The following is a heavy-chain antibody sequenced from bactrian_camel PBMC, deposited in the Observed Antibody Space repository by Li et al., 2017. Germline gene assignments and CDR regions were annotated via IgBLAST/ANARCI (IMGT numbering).Heavy chain of an antibody. V-gene: IGHV3S26*01. J-gene: IGHJ4*01. CDR2: IDSDGTA. CDR3: ASEVGVVTTTWPGCQYNY. CDR1: GYTYSRYC. D-gene: IGHD2*01. Sequence: HVQLVESGGGSVQAGGSLRLSCAASGYTYSRYCMGWFRQAPGKEREGIAEIDSDGTASYADSVKDRFTISQDNAKNTLYLQMNSLKPEDTAMYYCASEVGVVTTTWPGCQYNYWGQGTQVTVS.